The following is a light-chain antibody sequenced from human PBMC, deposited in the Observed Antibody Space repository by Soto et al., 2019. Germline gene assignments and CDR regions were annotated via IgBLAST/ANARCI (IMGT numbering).Light chain of an antibody. CDR1: QSISSW. J-gene: IGKJ4*01. CDR3: QQYHSYSVT. V-gene: IGKV1-5*03. Sequence: DIQMTQSPSTLSASVGDRVTITCRASQSISSWLAWYQQKPGKAPKLLIYKASSLEGGVPSRCSRIGSGTDVTLTISSMQPDDFATYYCQQYHSYSVTFGGGTKGDMK. CDR2: KAS.